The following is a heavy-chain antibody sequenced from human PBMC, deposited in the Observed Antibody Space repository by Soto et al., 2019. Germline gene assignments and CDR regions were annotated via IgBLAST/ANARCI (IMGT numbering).Heavy chain of an antibody. Sequence: QVQLAESGGGVVQPGTSLRLSCAASGFTFSSFGINWVRQAPGKGLEWVAIITSDGSHIYYADSVRGRFTISGDNSKNTVYLQMNSLIHEDTGVYYCAKGWVHGWGQGTLVTVSS. J-gene: IGHJ4*02. CDR2: ITSDGSHI. CDR1: GFTFSSFG. V-gene: IGHV3-30*18. CDR3: AKGWVHG.